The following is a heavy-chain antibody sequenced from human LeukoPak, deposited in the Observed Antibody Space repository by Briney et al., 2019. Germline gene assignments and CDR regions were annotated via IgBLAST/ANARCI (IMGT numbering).Heavy chain of an antibody. CDR2: IIPIFGTA. CDR1: GGTFSSYA. J-gene: IGHJ4*02. Sequence: SVKVSCKASGGTFSSYAISWVRQAPGQGLEWMGGIIPIFGTANYAQKFQGRVTITTDESTSTAYMELSSLRSEDTAVYYCARDYRDVCSGGSCYSSDYWGQGTLVTVSS. CDR3: ARDYRDVCSGGSCYSSDY. D-gene: IGHD2-15*01. V-gene: IGHV1-69*05.